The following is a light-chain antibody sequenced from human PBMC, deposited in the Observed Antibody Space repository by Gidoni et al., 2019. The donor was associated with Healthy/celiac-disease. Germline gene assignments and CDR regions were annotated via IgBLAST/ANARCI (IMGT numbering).Light chain of an antibody. CDR1: QSVSSN. CDR3: QQYNTWYT. J-gene: IGKJ2*01. V-gene: IGKV3-15*01. CDR2: GAS. Sequence: EIVMTQSPATLSVSPGERATLSCRASQSVSSNLAWYQQKPGQAPRLLIYGASTRATGIPARFSGSGSGTEFTLTISSLQSEDFAVYYCQQYNTWYTFGQGTKLKIK.